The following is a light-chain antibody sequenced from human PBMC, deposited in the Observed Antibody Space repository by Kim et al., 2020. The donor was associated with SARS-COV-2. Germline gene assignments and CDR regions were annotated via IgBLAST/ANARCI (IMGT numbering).Light chain of an antibody. J-gene: IGLJ2*01. CDR3: QAWDSSTVV. V-gene: IGLV3-1*01. Sequence: LEKTARSSSARDKLEHKYSCRNQQKPGQSPMMDVYQDSKRTSGIPERFSDSDSGNTAALTVSGTQAMDEADYYCQAWDSSTVVFGGGTQLTVL. CDR1: KLEHKY. CDR2: QDS.